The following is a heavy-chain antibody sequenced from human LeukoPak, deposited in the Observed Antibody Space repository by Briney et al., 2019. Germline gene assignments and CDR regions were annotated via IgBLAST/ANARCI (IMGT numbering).Heavy chain of an antibody. J-gene: IGHJ4*02. V-gene: IGHV3-48*03. CDR1: GFTFSSYE. Sequence: GGSLRLSCVASGFTFSSYEMNWVRQAPGKGLEWVSYISSSGSTIYYADSVKGRFTISRDNAKNSLYLQMNSLRAEDTAVYYCASRVGYYGSGSPWSFDYWGQGTLVTVSS. CDR2: ISSSGSTI. D-gene: IGHD3-10*01. CDR3: ASRVGYYGSGSPWSFDY.